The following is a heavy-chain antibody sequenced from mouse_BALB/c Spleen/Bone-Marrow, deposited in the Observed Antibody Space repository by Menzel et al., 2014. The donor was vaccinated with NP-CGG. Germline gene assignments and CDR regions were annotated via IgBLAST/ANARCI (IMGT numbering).Heavy chain of an antibody. CDR1: GYTFTDYT. Sequence: VHLQQSGAELVRPGVSVKISCKGSGYTFTDYTMHWVKQSHAKSLEWIGVISPYYGDASYNQKFKGKATMTVDKSSSTAYMELSRLTTEDSAIYYGARVITTGDYGIDYWGQGTSVTVSS. J-gene: IGHJ4*01. CDR2: ISPYYGDA. CDR3: ARVITTGDYGIDY. D-gene: IGHD2-4*01. V-gene: IGHV1S137*01.